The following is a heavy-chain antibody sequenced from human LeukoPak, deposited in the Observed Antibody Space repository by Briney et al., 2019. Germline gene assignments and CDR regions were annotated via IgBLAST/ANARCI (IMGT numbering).Heavy chain of an antibody. CDR2: IYYSGST. CDR3: ARDLGYYYDSSGYHNWFDP. D-gene: IGHD3-22*01. J-gene: IGHJ5*02. CDR1: GGSISSYY. V-gene: IGHV4-59*01. Sequence: SSETLSLTCTVSGGSISSYYWSWIRQPPGKGLEWIGYIYYSGSTNYNPSLKSRVTISVDTSKNQFSLKLSSVTAADTAVYYCARDLGYYYDSSGYHNWFDPWGQGTLVTVSS.